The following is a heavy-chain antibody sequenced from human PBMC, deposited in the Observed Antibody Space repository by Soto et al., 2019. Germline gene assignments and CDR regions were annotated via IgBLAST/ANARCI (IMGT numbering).Heavy chain of an antibody. J-gene: IGHJ3*02. V-gene: IGHV3-23*01. Sequence: EVQLLESGGGLVQPGGSLRLSCAASGFTFSSYAMSWVRQAPGKGLEWVSAISGSGGSTYYADSVKGRFTISRDNSKNTLYLQMNSLRAEDTAVYYCAKDWRITIIVWKGAFDIWGQGTMVTVSS. CDR1: GFTFSSYA. CDR2: ISGSGGST. CDR3: AKDWRITIIVWKGAFDI. D-gene: IGHD3-22*01.